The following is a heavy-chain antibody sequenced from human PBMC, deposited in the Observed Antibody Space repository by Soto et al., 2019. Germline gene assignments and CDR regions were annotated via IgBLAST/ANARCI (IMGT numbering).Heavy chain of an antibody. CDR3: ARGPIGLGPIEGREVYYFDP. CDR2: IYDNGNT. V-gene: IGHV4-59*01. CDR1: GGSFTNYY. Sequence: SETLSLTCTVSGGSFTNYYWTWIRQPPGKGLEWIGDIYDNGNTNYNPSLKSRVTISIDTSKNQFSLKLSSVTAADTAVYYCARGPIGLGPIEGREVYYFDPWGQGTLVTVSS. D-gene: IGHD3-10*01. J-gene: IGHJ4*02.